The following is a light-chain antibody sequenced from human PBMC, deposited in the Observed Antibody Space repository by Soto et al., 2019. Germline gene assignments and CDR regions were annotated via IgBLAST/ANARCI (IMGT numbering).Light chain of an antibody. CDR3: QQYNIWPPWT. Sequence: EIVITQSPSTLSVSPGERATLSCRASQSVSSNLAWYQQKPGRAPRLLIYGASTRATGIPARFSGSGSATEFTLTISSLQSGDFAVYYCQQYNIWPPWTFGQGTKVDIK. J-gene: IGKJ1*01. CDR1: QSVSSN. CDR2: GAS. V-gene: IGKV3-15*01.